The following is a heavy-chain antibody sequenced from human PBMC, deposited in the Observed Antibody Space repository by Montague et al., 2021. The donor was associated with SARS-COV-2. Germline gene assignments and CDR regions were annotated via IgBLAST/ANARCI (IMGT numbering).Heavy chain of an antibody. V-gene: IGHV4-38-2*02. D-gene: IGHD6-19*01. J-gene: IGHJ3*02. Sequence: SETLSLTCTVSGYPISTGYYWGWIRQPPGKGLEWIGTIHHSGSTYFNPSLKSRVTISVDTSKNQFSLNLSSVTAADTAVYYCAKVAGSHDTFDIWGRGTMVTVSS. CDR3: AKVAGSHDTFDI. CDR2: IHHSGST. CDR1: GYPISTGYY.